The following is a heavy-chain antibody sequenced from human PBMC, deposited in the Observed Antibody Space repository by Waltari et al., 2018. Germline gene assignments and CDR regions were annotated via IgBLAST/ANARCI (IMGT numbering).Heavy chain of an antibody. J-gene: IGHJ6*03. D-gene: IGHD6-19*01. V-gene: IGHV1-69*14. CDR1: GGTFSSYA. Sequence: QVQLVQSGAEVKKPGSSVKVSCKASGGTFSSYAISWVRPAPGQGLEWMGGIIPIFVTANYAQKFQGRVTITADKSTSTAYMELSSLRSEDTAVYYCARDQGAGYYYYYYMDVWGKGTTVTVSS. CDR3: ARDQGAGYYYYYYMDV. CDR2: IIPIFVTA.